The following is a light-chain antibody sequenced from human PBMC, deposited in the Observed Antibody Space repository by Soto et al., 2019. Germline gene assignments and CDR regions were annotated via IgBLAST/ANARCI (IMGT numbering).Light chain of an antibody. CDR1: SSDVGGYNY. V-gene: IGLV2-8*01. J-gene: IGLJ2*01. Sequence: QSVLTQPPSASGSPGQSVTISCTGTSSDVGGYNYVSWYQQHPGKAPKLMIYEVSKRPSGVPDRFSGSKSRNTASLTVSGLQAEDEADYYCSSYAGSNTVVFGGGTKLTVL. CDR3: SSYAGSNTVV. CDR2: EVS.